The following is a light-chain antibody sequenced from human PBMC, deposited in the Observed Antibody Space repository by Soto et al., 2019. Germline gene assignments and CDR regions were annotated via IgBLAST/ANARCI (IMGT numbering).Light chain of an antibody. CDR3: QQYGSSPVT. Sequence: EIVLTQSPGTLSLSPGERATVSCRASQSVSSSYLAWYQQKPGQAPRLLIYGASSRATGIPDRFSGSGSGTDVTLTISRLESEDFAVYYCQQYGSSPVTFGQGTRLEIK. J-gene: IGKJ5*01. V-gene: IGKV3-20*01. CDR1: QSVSSSY. CDR2: GAS.